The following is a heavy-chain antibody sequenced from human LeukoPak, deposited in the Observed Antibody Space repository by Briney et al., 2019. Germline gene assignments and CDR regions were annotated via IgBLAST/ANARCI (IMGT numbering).Heavy chain of an antibody. CDR1: GGSISSYY. J-gene: IGHJ6*03. D-gene: IGHD5-18*01. V-gene: IGHV4-59*01. CDR2: IYYSGST. CDR3: ARTFAYPRGYSYDYMWVYYYYYMDV. Sequence: SETLSLTCTVSGGSISSYYWSWIRQPPGKGLEWIGYIYYSGSTNYNPSLKSRVTISVDTSKNQFSLKLSSVTAADTAVYYCARTFAYPRGYSYDYMWVYYYYYMDVWGKGTTVTVSS.